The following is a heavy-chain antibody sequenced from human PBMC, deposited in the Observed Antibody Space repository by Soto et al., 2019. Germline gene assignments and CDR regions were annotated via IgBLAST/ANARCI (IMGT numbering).Heavy chain of an antibody. CDR3: AKNNGGSCYSSTDH. J-gene: IGHJ4*02. CDR1: LFTFSQYL. V-gene: IGHV3-23*01. D-gene: IGHD2-15*01. Sequence: ALRLSCTASLFTFSQYLRTLVVKDPGKGLERLSTISVSGGSTYYADSVKGRFTISRDNSKNTLYLQMNSLRAEDTAVYHCAKNNGGSCYSSTDHWGQGTQVTVSS. CDR2: ISVSGGST.